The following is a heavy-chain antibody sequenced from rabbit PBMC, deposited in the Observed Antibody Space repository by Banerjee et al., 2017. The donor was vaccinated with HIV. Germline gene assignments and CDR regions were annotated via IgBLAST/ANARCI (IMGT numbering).Heavy chain of an antibody. Sequence: QEQLVESGGGLVQPEGSLTLTCTASGFTISTGYWMCWVRQAPGKGLEWIGCISTGDGTTYYTSWVNGRFTISKTSSTTVTLQMTSLTVADTATYWCARAANNIGYRAGLWGQGTLVTVS. CDR3: ARAANNIGYRAGL. D-gene: IGHD1-1*01. CDR2: ISTGDGTT. V-gene: IGHV1S45*01. CDR1: GFTISTGYW. J-gene: IGHJ5*01.